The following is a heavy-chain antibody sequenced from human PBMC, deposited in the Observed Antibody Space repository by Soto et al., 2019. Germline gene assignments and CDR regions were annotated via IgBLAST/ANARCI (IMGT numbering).Heavy chain of an antibody. D-gene: IGHD2-8*02. Sequence: PSETLSLTCTVSGGSISSYYWSWIRQPPGKGLEWIGYIYYSGSTNYNPSLKSRVTISVDTSKNQFSLKLTSVTAADTAVYYCARDKLTGLFDYWGQGTLDTVSS. J-gene: IGHJ4*02. V-gene: IGHV4-59*12. CDR1: GGSISSYY. CDR3: ARDKLTGLFDY. CDR2: IYYSGST.